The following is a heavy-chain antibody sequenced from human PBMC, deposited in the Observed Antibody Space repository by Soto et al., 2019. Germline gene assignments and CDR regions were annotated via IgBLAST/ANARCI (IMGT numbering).Heavy chain of an antibody. V-gene: IGHV4-59*08. Sequence: QTQLQESGPGLVKPSETLSLNCTVSGASVSDGYWSWIRQPPGKGLEWIGFMYFGGSFNYNPSLTSRATISVDTSTNQYSLKLTSVTAADTAVYYCARSYYDSTGFAVGPWGQGTLVTVSS. CDR2: MYFGGSF. D-gene: IGHD1-26*01. CDR3: ARSYYDSTGFAVGP. CDR1: GASVSDGY. J-gene: IGHJ5*02.